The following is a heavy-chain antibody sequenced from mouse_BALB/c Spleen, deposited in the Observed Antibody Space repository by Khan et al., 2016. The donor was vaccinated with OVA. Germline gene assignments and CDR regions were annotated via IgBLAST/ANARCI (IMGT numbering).Heavy chain of an antibody. Sequence: VQLQQSGPELMKPGASVKISCKASGYSFNSYYMHWVKQSHGKSLEWIGYIDPFNGRTSYNQKFKGKATLTVDKSSSTAYMHLSSLTSEDSAVYYCARSLFAYWGQGTLVTVSA. J-gene: IGHJ3*01. V-gene: IGHV1S135*01. CDR1: GYSFNSYY. CDR2: IDPFNGRT. CDR3: ARSLFAY.